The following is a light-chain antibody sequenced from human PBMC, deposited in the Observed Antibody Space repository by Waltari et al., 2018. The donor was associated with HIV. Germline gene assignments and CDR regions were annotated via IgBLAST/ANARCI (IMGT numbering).Light chain of an antibody. V-gene: IGLV2-14*03. CDR1: RSDVGGYNS. CDR2: DVS. J-gene: IGLJ1*01. CDR3: SSYTSSSLHV. Sequence: SALTQPASVSGSPGQSITISCTGTRSDVGGYNSVSWYQQHPGKAPKLMIYDVSNRPSGVSNRFSGSKAGNTASLTISGLQAEDEADYYCSSYTSSSLHVFGTGTKVTVL.